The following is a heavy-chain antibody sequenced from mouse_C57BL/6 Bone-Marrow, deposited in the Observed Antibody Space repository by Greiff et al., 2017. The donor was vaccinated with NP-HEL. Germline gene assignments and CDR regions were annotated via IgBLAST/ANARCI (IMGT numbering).Heavy chain of an antibody. D-gene: IGHD1-1*01. CDR2: ISSGGDYI. J-gene: IGHJ1*03. Sequence: DVMLVESGEGLVKPGGSLKLSCAASGFTFSSYAMSWVRQTPEKRLEWVAYISSGGDYINYDDTVKGRFTIPRDNARNTLYLQMSSLKSEDTAMEYCTRESVVATRYFDFWGTGTTVTVSS. CDR1: GFTFSSYA. CDR3: TRESVVATRYFDF. V-gene: IGHV5-9-1*02.